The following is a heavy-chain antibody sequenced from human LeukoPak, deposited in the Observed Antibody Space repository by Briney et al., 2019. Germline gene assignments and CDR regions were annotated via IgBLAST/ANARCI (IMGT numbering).Heavy chain of an antibody. Sequence: SETLSLTCAVYGGSFSNNYWSWIRQPPGKGLEWIGEINHSGSTTNNPFLKSRVTISLDTSKNQFSLKLSSVTAADTAVYSCARLSALRGYTNNWRDTRTSEKLRRSNWFDPWGQGTLVTVSS. J-gene: IGHJ5*02. CDR2: INHSGST. CDR3: ARLSALRGYTNNWRDTRTSEKLRRSNWFDP. D-gene: IGHD5-12*01. V-gene: IGHV4-34*01. CDR1: GGSFSNNY.